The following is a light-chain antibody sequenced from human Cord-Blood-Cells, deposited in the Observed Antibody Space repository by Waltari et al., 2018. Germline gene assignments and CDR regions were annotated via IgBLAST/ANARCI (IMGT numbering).Light chain of an antibody. V-gene: IGKV1-NL1*01. CDR3: QQYYSTPYT. CDR1: QGISNS. Sequence: DIQMTQSPSSLSASVGDRVTITCRASQGISNSLAWYQQKPGKAPKLLLYAASRLESGVPSRVSGSGSGTDYTLTISSLQPEDFATYCCQQYYSTPYTFGQGTKLEIQ. J-gene: IGKJ2*01. CDR2: AAS.